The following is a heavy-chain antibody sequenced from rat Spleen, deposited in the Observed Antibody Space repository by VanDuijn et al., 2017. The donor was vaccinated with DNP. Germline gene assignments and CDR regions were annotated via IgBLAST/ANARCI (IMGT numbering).Heavy chain of an antibody. D-gene: IGHD1-11*01. Sequence: EVQLVESGGDLVQPGRSLIVSCVASGFTFRGYWMTWIRQVPGKGLEWVASVTSGGGSTYYPDSVRGRFTISRDNAKNTLYLQMNSLRSEDTATYYCARNYGYYFDYWGQGVMVTVSS. J-gene: IGHJ2*01. CDR1: GFTFRGYW. V-gene: IGHV5-31*01. CDR3: ARNYGYYFDY. CDR2: VTSGGGST.